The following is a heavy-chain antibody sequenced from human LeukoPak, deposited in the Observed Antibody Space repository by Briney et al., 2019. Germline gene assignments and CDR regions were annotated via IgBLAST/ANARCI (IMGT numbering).Heavy chain of an antibody. CDR1: GFTFSNYA. Sequence: PGGSLRLSCAASGFTFSNYALHWVRQAPGKGLEWVAFIRYDGSNKYYADSVKGRFTISRDNSKNTLYLQMNSLRAEDTAVYYCAKPMYFDWLLEQYYFDYWGQGTLVTVSS. J-gene: IGHJ4*02. CDR3: AKPMYFDWLLEQYYFDY. D-gene: IGHD3-9*01. CDR2: IRYDGSNK. V-gene: IGHV3-30*02.